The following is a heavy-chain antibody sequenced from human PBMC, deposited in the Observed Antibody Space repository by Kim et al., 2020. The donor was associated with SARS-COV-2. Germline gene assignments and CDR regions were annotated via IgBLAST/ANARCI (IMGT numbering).Heavy chain of an antibody. D-gene: IGHD2-15*01. Sequence: SETLSLTCAVYGVSFSGYYWSWIRHPPGKGLEWIGEINRSGSTNYNPSLKSRVTISVDTSKNQFSLKLSSVPAADTAVYYCARGGGVLLFYYYYGMDVWGQGTTVTVSS. CDR3: ARGGGVLLFYYYYGMDV. CDR1: GVSFSGYY. CDR2: INRSGST. J-gene: IGHJ6*02. V-gene: IGHV4-34*01.